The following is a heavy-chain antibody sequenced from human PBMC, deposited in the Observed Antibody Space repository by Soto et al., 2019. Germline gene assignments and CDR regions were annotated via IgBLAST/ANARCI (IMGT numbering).Heavy chain of an antibody. V-gene: IGHV4-61*01. Sequence: QVQLQQSGPGLVKPSETLSLTCTVSGVSVSSSSYYWNWIRQPPGKGLEWIGYVYYTGSTNYNPSLQSRVTISIDTSKNPFSLKLSSVTAADTAVYFCARGQGSGWYSDSWGQGTLVLVSS. CDR3: ARGQGSGWYSDS. CDR1: GVSVSSSSYY. CDR2: VYYTGST. D-gene: IGHD6-19*01. J-gene: IGHJ4*02.